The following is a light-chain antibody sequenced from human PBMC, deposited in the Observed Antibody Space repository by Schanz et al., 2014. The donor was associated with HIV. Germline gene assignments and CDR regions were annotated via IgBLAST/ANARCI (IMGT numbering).Light chain of an antibody. J-gene: IGLJ3*02. CDR1: SSNIGNKT. Sequence: QSVLTQPPSASGTPGQRVAISCSGSSSNIGNKTVDWYQQLPGTAPKLLIYENINRPSGVPDRFSASKSGTSASLAITGLQAEDEAEYYCQAYDSSLSGLVFGGGTKLTVL. CDR2: ENI. V-gene: IGLV1-44*01. CDR3: QAYDSSLSGLV.